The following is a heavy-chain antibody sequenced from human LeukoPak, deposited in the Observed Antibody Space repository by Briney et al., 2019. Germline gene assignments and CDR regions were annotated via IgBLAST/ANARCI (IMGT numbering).Heavy chain of an antibody. D-gene: IGHD3-9*01. CDR1: GFSFSNYA. Sequence: GGSLRLSCAASGFSFSNYAMSWVRQAPGKGLEWVSAIGVSGGSTYYADSVKGRFTISRDNSKNTMYVQMNSLRAEDTALYYCAKHLTGSKTFDYWGQGALVTVSS. J-gene: IGHJ4*02. CDR2: IGVSGGST. V-gene: IGHV3-23*01. CDR3: AKHLTGSKTFDY.